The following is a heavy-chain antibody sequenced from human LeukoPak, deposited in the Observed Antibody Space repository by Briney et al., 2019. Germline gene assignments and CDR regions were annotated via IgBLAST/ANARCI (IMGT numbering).Heavy chain of an antibody. V-gene: IGHV4-59*01. Sequence: SETLSLTCTVSGGSISNYYWSWIRQPPGKGLERIGYVYYSGSTKYNPSLKSRVTISVDTSKNQFSLNLSSVTAADTAVYYCARDYSGWYYFDYWGQGTRVTVSS. D-gene: IGHD6-19*01. CDR3: ARDYSGWYYFDY. CDR2: VYYSGST. J-gene: IGHJ4*02. CDR1: GGSISNYY.